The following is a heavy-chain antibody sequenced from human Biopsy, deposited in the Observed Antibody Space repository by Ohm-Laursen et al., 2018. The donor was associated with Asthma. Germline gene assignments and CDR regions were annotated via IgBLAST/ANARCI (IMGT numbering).Heavy chain of an antibody. CDR3: AAGRTSLQGESLI. CDR1: GVALSGYT. V-gene: IGHV1-58*01. J-gene: IGHJ4*01. D-gene: IGHD2/OR15-2a*01. Sequence: SVKVSCNASGVALSGYTFEWVRQARGLGLEWIAWIVFSSGATNYAQNFQDRLTVTRDMSAGSVSMELRGLSSTDTAVYYCAAGRTSLQGESLIWGQGTLVSVSS. CDR2: IVFSSGAT.